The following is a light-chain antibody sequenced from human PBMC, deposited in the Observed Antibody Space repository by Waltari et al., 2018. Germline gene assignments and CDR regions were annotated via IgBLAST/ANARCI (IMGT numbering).Light chain of an antibody. J-gene: IGLJ3*02. CDR3: QSFDSSLSASV. Sequence: QSVLTPPPSMSGAPGQKVTNPCTAVSSHFGAGYDVHWYQPFPGTAPKLLIFGNTNRPSGVPGRFSGSRSGTSASLAIAGLQSEDEAVYYCQSFDSSLSASVFGGGTKLTVL. CDR2: GNT. CDR1: SSHFGAGYD. V-gene: IGLV1-40*01.